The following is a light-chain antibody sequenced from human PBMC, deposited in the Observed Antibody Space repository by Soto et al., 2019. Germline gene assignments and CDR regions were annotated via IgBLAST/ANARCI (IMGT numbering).Light chain of an antibody. CDR2: DAS. Sequence: EVVMTQSPATLSVSPGDRATLSCRASQSVDNDLAWYQQKPGQPPRLLIYDASTRATGIPARFSGSGSGTEFTLTISLQSEDFAVYFCQQYNNWPITFGQGTRLEI. CDR3: QQYNNWPIT. J-gene: IGKJ5*01. CDR1: QSVDND. V-gene: IGKV3-15*01.